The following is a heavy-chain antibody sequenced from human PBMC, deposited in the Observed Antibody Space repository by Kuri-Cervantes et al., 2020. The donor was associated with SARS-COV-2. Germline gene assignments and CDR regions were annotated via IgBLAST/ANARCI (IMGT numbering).Heavy chain of an antibody. Sequence: GESLKISCAASGFTFSSYEMNWVRQAPGKGLEWVSYISSSGSTIYYADSVKGRFTISRDNAKNSLYLQMNSLRAEDTAVYYCARGEGSGSYYNPLASDYWGQGTLVTVSS. D-gene: IGHD3-10*01. CDR3: ARGEGSGSYYNPLASDY. V-gene: IGHV3-48*03. CDR1: GFTFSSYE. CDR2: ISSSGSTI. J-gene: IGHJ4*02.